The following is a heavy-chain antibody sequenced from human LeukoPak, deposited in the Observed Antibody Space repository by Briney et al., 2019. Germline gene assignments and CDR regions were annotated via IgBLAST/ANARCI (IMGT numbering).Heavy chain of an antibody. CDR2: IYYSENT. V-gene: IGHV4-39*01. CDR1: GGSISSSSYY. J-gene: IGHJ4*02. Sequence: SETLSLTCTVSGGSISSSSYYWGWIRQPPGKGLEWIGSIYYSENTYYNPSLKSRVTISVDTSKNQFSLKLSSVTAADTAVYYCARQPLRRIRGARYFDYWGQGTLVTVSS. CDR3: ARQPLRRIRGARYFDY. D-gene: IGHD1-26*01.